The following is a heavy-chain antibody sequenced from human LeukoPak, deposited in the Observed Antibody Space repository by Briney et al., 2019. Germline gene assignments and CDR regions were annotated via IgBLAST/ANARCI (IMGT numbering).Heavy chain of an antibody. CDR1: GGSLSGYY. CDR2: IYYSGST. Sequence: SGTLSLTCSVSGGSLSGYYWSWIRLPLGQGLERIVYIYYSGSTNYNPSIKCRAIISRDTSKNQFSLNLSSVTAADTAVYYCARGYTDGWLIGYWGQGTLVTVSS. CDR3: ARGYTDGWLIGY. V-gene: IGHV4-59*08. D-gene: IGHD6-19*01. J-gene: IGHJ4*02.